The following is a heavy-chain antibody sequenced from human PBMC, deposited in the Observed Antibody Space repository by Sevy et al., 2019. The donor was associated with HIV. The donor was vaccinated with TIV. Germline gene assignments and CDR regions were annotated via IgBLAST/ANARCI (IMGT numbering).Heavy chain of an antibody. CDR3: ARDVHSSSWYPLLYYYYGMDV. CDR1: GFTFSSYS. V-gene: IGHV3-21*01. Sequence: GGSLRLSCAASGFTFSSYSMNWVRQAPGKGLEWVSSISSSSSYIYYADSVKGRFTIFRDNAKNSLYLQMNSLRAEDTAVYYCARDVHSSSWYPLLYYYYGMDVWGQRTTVTVSS. CDR2: ISSSSSYI. D-gene: IGHD6-13*01. J-gene: IGHJ6*02.